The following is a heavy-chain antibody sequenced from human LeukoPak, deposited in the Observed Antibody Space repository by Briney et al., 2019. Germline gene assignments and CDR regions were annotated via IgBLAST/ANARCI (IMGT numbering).Heavy chain of an antibody. CDR2: IYCSGST. Sequence: PSETVSLTCTVSGVSISCYYWSWVRQPPGKGLEWIGYIYCSGSTNYNPSLKSRVTISVDTSENQFSLKLSSVTAADTAVYYCASKYNSSWCFDYWGQGTLVTVSS. J-gene: IGHJ4*02. V-gene: IGHV4-59*01. D-gene: IGHD6-13*01. CDR3: ASKYNSSWCFDY. CDR1: GVSISCYY.